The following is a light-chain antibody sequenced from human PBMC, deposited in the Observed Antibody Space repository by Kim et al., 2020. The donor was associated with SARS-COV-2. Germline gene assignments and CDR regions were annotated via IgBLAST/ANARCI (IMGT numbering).Light chain of an antibody. CDR1: RSVSSN. J-gene: IGKJ1*01. V-gene: IGKV3-15*01. CDR2: DAA. Sequence: PGETAALSSRASRSVSSNLSWYQQKPGQAPRLLIYDAATRATGIPARFRGSGSGTRFTLTISSLQSDDFAFYSCQQYDGWPWTFGQGTKVDIK. CDR3: QQYDGWPWT.